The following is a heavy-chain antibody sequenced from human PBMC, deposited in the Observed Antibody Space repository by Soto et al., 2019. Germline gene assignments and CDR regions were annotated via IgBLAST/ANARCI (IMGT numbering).Heavy chain of an antibody. V-gene: IGHV1-69*02. CDR2: IIPMLGVR. D-gene: IGHD2-21*01. J-gene: IGHJ3*02. CDR1: GGTFNTYS. CDR3: TIGSWSGEVFDI. Sequence: QVQLVQSGAEVKKPGSSVKVSCKDSGGTFNTYSMFWVRQAPGQGLEWMGRIIPMLGVRNYAQRFQDRVTIXAYXSTATVHMELSSLRSEDTALYYCTIGSWSGEVFDIWGQGTMVTVSS.